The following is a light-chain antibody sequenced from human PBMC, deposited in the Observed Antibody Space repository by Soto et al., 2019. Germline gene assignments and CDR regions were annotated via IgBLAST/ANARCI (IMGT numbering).Light chain of an antibody. V-gene: IGLV2-23*02. CDR1: SSYVGSYNL. CDR2: EVS. J-gene: IGLJ1*01. CDR3: CSYTGSSPYV. Sequence: SVLTQPASVSGSPGQSITISCTGTSSYVGSYNLVSWYQQHPGKAPKLMIYEVSKRPSGVSNRFSGSKSGNTASLTISGLQAEDEADYYCCSYTGSSPYVFGTGTKVTVL.